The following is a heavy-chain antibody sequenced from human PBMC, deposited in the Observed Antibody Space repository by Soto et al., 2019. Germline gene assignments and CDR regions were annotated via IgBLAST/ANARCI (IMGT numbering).Heavy chain of an antibody. CDR2: MSYDGSNE. D-gene: IGHD3-10*01. J-gene: IGHJ4*02. V-gene: IGHV3-30*18. Sequence: QVQLVESGGGVVQPGRSLRLSCAASGFTFSHYAMHWVRQAPGKGLEWVALMSYDGSNEYYADSVKGRFTISRDNSKNTLYLQMNSLRTEDTAVYYCAKDGGHSFDYWGQGTLVTVSS. CDR3: AKDGGHSFDY. CDR1: GFTFSHYA.